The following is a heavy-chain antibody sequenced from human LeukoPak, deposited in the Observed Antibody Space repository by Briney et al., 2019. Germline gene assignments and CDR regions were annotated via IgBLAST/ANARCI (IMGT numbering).Heavy chain of an antibody. Sequence: GSLRLSCAASGFTFSNAWMSWVRQAPGKGLEWVGRIKSKTDGGTTDYAAPVKGRFTISRDDSKNTLYLQMNRLKTEDTAVYYGTTDLKVTIFGVVIPGYYYMDVWGKGTTVTVSS. J-gene: IGHJ6*03. CDR3: TTDLKVTIFGVVIPGYYYMDV. CDR2: IKSKTDGGTT. CDR1: GFTFSNAW. D-gene: IGHD3-3*01. V-gene: IGHV3-15*01.